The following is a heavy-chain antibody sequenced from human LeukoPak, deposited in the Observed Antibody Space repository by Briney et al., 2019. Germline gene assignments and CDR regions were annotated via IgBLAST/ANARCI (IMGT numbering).Heavy chain of an antibody. Sequence: GGSLRLSCAASGFNSSDHYMSWVRQTPGRPLEWVSYISGSGATLHHADSVKGRFTISRDNAKNSLSLQMNSLRAEDTALYYCARALYGSSGYYDYWGQGTLVTVSS. CDR1: GFNSSDHY. CDR2: ISGSGATL. CDR3: ARALYGSSGYYDY. D-gene: IGHD3-22*01. V-gene: IGHV3-11*01. J-gene: IGHJ4*02.